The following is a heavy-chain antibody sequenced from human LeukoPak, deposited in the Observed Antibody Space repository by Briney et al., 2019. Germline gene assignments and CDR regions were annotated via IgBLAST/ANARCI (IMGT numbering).Heavy chain of an antibody. CDR3: ANSDWRSASYYFDY. V-gene: IGHV3-23*01. CDR2: ISGSGGST. D-gene: IGHD3-9*01. J-gene: IGHJ4*02. Sequence: GGSLRLSCAASGFTFSSYAMNWVRQAPGKGLEWVSAISGSGGSTYYADSVKGRFAISRDNSKNTLYLQMNSLGAEDTAVYYCANSDWRSASYYFDYWGQGTLATVSS. CDR1: GFTFSSYA.